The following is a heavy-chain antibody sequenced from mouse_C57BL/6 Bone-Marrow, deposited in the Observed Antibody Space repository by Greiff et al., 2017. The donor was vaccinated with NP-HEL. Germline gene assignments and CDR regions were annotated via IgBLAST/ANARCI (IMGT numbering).Heavy chain of an antibody. CDR1: GFTFSSYA. Sequence: EVQLVESGEGLVKPGGSLKLSCAASGFTFSSYAMSWVRQTPEKRLEWVAYISSGGDYIYYADTVKGRFTISRDNARNTLYLQMSSLKAEDTAMYYCTRDLNWAGAYWGQGTLVTVSA. J-gene: IGHJ3*01. D-gene: IGHD4-1*02. CDR2: ISSGGDYI. CDR3: TRDLNWAGAY. V-gene: IGHV5-9-1*02.